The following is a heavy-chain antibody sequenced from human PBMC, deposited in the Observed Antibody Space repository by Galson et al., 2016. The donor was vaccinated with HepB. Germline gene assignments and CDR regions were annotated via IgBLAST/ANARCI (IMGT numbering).Heavy chain of an antibody. Sequence: SLRLSCAASGFTFSETSMTWIRQAPGKGLEWISYITSSGGLSYYADSMEGRFTISRDNAKNSVYLQINSLRAEDTAVYYCAREGLHLGELSAQFDYWGQGSLVTVSS. J-gene: IGHJ4*02. V-gene: IGHV3-11*01. CDR2: ITSSGGLS. CDR1: GFTFSETS. CDR3: AREGLHLGELSAQFDY. D-gene: IGHD3-16*02.